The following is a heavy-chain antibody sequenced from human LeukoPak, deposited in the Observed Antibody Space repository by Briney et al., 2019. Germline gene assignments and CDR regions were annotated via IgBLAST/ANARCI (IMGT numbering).Heavy chain of an antibody. J-gene: IGHJ3*02. CDR2: IYYSGST. CDR3: ARDPLGYVGPFDI. Sequence: SETLSLTCTVSGGSISSYYWSWIRQPPGKGLEWIGYIYYSGSTNYNPSLKSRVTMSVDTSKNQFSLKLSSVTAADTAVYYCARDPLGYVGPFDIWGRGTMVTVSS. D-gene: IGHD3-16*01. CDR1: GGSISSYY. V-gene: IGHV4-59*12.